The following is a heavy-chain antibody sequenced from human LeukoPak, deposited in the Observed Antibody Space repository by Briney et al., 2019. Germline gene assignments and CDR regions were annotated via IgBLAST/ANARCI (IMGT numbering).Heavy chain of an antibody. CDR1: GYTFTSYY. CDR3: ARDGLYYYDSSGYPDY. V-gene: IGHV1-46*01. D-gene: IGHD3-22*01. J-gene: IGHJ4*02. CDR2: INPSGGST. Sequence: ASVKVSCKASGYTFTSYYMHWVRQAPGQGLEWMGIINPSGGSTSYTQKFQGRVTMTRDTSTSTVYKELSSLRSEDTAVYYCARDGLYYYDSSGYPDYWGQGTLVTVSS.